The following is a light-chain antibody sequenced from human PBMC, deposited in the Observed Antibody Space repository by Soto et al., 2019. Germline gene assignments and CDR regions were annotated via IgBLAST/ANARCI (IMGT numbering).Light chain of an antibody. CDR3: QQYGSSPQT. Sequence: EIVLTQSPGTLSLSPGERATLTCRASQSVSSSYLGWYQQKLGQAPRLPIYGASSRATGIPDRFSGSGSGTDFTLTISRLEPEDFAVYYCQQYGSSPQTFGQGTKV. V-gene: IGKV3-20*01. CDR1: QSVSSSY. CDR2: GAS. J-gene: IGKJ1*01.